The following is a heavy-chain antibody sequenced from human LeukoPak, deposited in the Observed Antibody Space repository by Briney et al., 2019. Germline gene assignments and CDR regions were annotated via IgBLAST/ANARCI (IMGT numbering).Heavy chain of an antibody. D-gene: IGHD3-9*01. Sequence: GGSLRLSCATSGFSFTDYPMNWVRQAQGKGLEWISNIRTTAEGAKYAYYADSVKGRVTISRDDGKNTLYLHMNSLRDDDTAVYYCATDQRYAFDYWGQGILVTVSS. CDR1: GFSFTDYP. CDR3: ATDQRYAFDY. J-gene: IGHJ4*02. V-gene: IGHV3-48*02. CDR2: IRTTAEGAKYA.